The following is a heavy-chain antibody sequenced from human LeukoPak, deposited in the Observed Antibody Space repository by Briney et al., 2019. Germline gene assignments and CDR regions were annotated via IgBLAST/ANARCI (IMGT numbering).Heavy chain of an antibody. CDR1: GFTFSSYS. V-gene: IGHV3-21*01. Sequence: GGSLRLSCAASGFTFSSYSMNWVRQAPGKGLEWVSSISSSSSYIYYADSVKGRFTISRDNAKNSLYLQMNSLRAEDTAVYYCARDLRDYYGSGPINWFDPWGQGTLVIVSS. CDR3: ARDLRDYYGSGPINWFDP. CDR2: ISSSSSYI. J-gene: IGHJ5*02. D-gene: IGHD3-10*01.